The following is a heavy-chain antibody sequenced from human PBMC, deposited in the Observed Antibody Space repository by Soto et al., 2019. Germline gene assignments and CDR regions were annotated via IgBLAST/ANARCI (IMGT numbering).Heavy chain of an antibody. D-gene: IGHD1-26*01. J-gene: IGHJ5*01. CDR1: GYTFTSYA. V-gene: IGHV1-3*01. Sequence: GASVKVSCKASGYTFTSYAMHWVRQAPGRGRAWMGWINAGNGNTKYSQKFQGRVTITRDTSASTAYMELSSLRSEDTAVYYCAGDGAASPSSYVGWFDPWGQGTLVTVSS. CDR3: AGDGAASPSSYVGWFDP. CDR2: INAGNGNT.